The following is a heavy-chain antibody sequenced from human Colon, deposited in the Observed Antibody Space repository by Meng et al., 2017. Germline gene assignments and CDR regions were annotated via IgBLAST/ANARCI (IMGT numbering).Heavy chain of an antibody. CDR3: AGGAGWLVDY. D-gene: IGHD6-19*01. Sequence: GESLKISCAASGFSFSDFWMNWFRQAPGKGLEWVANIKKDGSEQYYMDSVRGRFTISRDNAKNSQYLQMNNVRFEDTAVYYCAGGAGWLVDYWGQGTLVTVSS. CDR2: IKKDGSEQ. J-gene: IGHJ4*02. CDR1: GFSFSDFW. V-gene: IGHV3-7*04.